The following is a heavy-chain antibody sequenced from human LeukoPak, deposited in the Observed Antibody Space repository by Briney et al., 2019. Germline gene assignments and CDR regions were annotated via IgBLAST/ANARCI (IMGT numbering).Heavy chain of an antibody. Sequence: GGSLRLSCELSGIPFIDAWMSWVRQAPGKGLEWVGRIKGTTADGTTAYAAPVKGRFLITRDDSQRMVYLQMDSLKIEDTAVYYCTWVDCSGGSCYFASWGQGTQVTVSS. D-gene: IGHD2-15*01. CDR1: GIPFIDAW. CDR3: TWVDCSGGSCYFAS. V-gene: IGHV3-15*01. J-gene: IGHJ4*02. CDR2: IKGTTADGTT.